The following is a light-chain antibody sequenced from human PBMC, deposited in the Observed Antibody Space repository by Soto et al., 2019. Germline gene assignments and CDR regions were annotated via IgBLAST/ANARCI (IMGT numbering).Light chain of an antibody. CDR2: SNN. CDR1: SSNIGAGFD. CDR3: QSNVYSLHTYV. V-gene: IGLV1-40*01. J-gene: IGLJ1*01. Sequence: QSALTQPPSVSGAPGQTVTISCTGSSSNIGAGFDVHWYQQLPGTAPKLLIHSNNNRPSGVPDRFSGSKSGTSASLAITGLQAEDEADYYCQSNVYSLHTYVFGSGTKVTVL.